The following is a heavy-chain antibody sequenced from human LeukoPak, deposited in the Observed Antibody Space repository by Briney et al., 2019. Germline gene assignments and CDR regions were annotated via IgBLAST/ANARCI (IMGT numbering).Heavy chain of an antibody. Sequence: GGSLRLSCAASGFTFSSYAMSWVRQAPGKGLEWVANVKQDGSEKYYVDSVKGRFTISRDNAKNSLYLQMYSLRAEDTAVYYCARAVAVAVMDYWGQGTLVTVSS. D-gene: IGHD6-19*01. CDR1: GFTFSSYA. CDR2: VKQDGSEK. CDR3: ARAVAVAVMDY. J-gene: IGHJ4*02. V-gene: IGHV3-7*01.